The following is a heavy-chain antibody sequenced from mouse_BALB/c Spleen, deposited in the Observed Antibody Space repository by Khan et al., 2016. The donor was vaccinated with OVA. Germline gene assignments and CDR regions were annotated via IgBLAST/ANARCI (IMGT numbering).Heavy chain of an antibody. CDR2: ISSSDST. Sequence: EVQLQESGPSLVKPSQTLSLTCSVTGDSITSGYWNWIRKFPGNKLEYMGYISSSDSTFYNPSLKSRISLTRDTSKNQYYLQLNSVTTEDTATYDCARVNYRYDGYFDYWGQGTTLTVSS. CDR1: GDSITSGY. J-gene: IGHJ2*01. V-gene: IGHV3-8*02. CDR3: ARVNYRYDGYFDY. D-gene: IGHD2-14*01.